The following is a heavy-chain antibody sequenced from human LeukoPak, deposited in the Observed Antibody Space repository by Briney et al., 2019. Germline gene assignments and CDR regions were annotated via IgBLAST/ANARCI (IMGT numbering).Heavy chain of an antibody. CDR1: GDSISGYS. D-gene: IGHD3-16*01. J-gene: IGHJ4*02. Sequence: SETLSLTCTVSGDSISGYSWSWIRQPPGRGLEWIGYVHYRGTTNDSPSLKSRVTIAVDTSKNQFSLNLSSVTAADTAIYYCARYARDYVCVDNSISLYYFDYWGQGALVAVSS. CDR2: VHYRGTT. V-gene: IGHV4-59*08. CDR3: ARYARDYVCVDNSISLYYFDY.